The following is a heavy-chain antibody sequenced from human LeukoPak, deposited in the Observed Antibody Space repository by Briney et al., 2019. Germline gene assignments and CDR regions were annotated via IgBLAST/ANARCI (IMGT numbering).Heavy chain of an antibody. J-gene: IGHJ4*02. CDR1: DGSFSGYY. CDR3: ARHVLRRGPWFFEY. V-gene: IGHV4-34*01. Sequence: PSETLSLTCAVYDGSFSGYYWSWIRQPPGKGLEWIGEINHSGSTNYNPSLKSRVTISVDTSKKQFSLNLSSVTAADTAVYYCARHVLRRGPWFFEYWGQGTLVTVSS. D-gene: IGHD4-17*01. CDR2: INHSGST.